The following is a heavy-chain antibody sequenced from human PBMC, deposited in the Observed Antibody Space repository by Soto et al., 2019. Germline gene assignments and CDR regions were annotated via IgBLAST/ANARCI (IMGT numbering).Heavy chain of an antibody. D-gene: IGHD1-20*01. Sequence: SETLSLTCSVYGGSSRAYHWSWIRQPPGEGLEWIGEFSYSGSLNYNPSLKRRVAVSLDTSTDHFSLTMTSVTAADTGVYFCAGGPRYWSFALWGRGTLATVSS. CDR3: AGGPRYWSFAL. CDR2: FSYSGSL. CDR1: GGSSRAYH. V-gene: IGHV4-34*01. J-gene: IGHJ2*01.